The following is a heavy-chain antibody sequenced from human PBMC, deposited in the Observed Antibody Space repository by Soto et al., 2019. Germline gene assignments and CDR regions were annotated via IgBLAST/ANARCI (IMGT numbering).Heavy chain of an antibody. Sequence: QVKPVQSGAEVKKPGASVKISCKASGHTFTGYYIHWVRQSPGQGLEWMGWINHNSGGTDYGQKFQGRVTMTRDTSISTGYMELTMLRSADTAVYYCARGKAIDAAIYNWFDPWGQGTLVTVSS. J-gene: IGHJ5*02. CDR2: INHNSGGT. CDR3: ARGKAIDAAIYNWFDP. CDR1: GHTFTGYY. D-gene: IGHD2-2*01. V-gene: IGHV1-2*02.